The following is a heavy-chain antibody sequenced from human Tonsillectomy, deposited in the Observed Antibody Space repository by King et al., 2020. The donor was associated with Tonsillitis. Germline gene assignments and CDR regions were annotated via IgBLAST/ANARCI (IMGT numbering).Heavy chain of an antibody. CDR2: ISGDGSAT. D-gene: IGHD1-26*01. J-gene: IGHJ4*02. CDR3: AKDRRGTYPLGLSDY. Sequence: VQLVESGGGLVRPGGSLRLSCAASGFTFGNYAMSWVRQTPGKGLEWVSIISGDGSATYYAESVRGRFTISGDNSRNTLYLQMNILEAEDSAIYFCAKDRRGTYPLGLSDYWGQGTLATVSS. V-gene: IGHV3-23*04. CDR1: GFTFGNYA.